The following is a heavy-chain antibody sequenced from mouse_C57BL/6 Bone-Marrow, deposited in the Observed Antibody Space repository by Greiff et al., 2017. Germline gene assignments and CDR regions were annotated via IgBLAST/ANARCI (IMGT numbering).Heavy chain of an antibody. CDR1: GFNIKDDY. CDR3: TTSITTVEDY. J-gene: IGHJ2*01. Sequence: EVQLQQSGAELVRPGASVKLSCTASGFNIKDDYMHWVKQRPEQGLEWIGWIDPANGDTEYASKFQGKATITADTSSNTAYLQLSSLTSEDTAVYYCTTSITTVEDYWGQGTTLTVSS. V-gene: IGHV14-4*01. D-gene: IGHD1-1*01. CDR2: IDPANGDT.